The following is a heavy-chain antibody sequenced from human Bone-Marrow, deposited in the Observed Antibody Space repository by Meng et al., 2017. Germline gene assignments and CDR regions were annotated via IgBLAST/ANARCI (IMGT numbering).Heavy chain of an antibody. D-gene: IGHD3-22*01. CDR3: ARGLYYDSSGYYPRLYYFDY. V-gene: IGHV4-59*12. Sequence: GSLRLSCTVSGGSISSYYWTWIRQPPGKGLEWIGYSYYSGSTNYNPSLKSRVTISVDTSKNQFSLKLSSVTAADTAVYYCARGLYYDSSGYYPRLYYFDYWGQGTLVTVSS. CDR2: SYYSGST. J-gene: IGHJ4*02. CDR1: GGSISSYY.